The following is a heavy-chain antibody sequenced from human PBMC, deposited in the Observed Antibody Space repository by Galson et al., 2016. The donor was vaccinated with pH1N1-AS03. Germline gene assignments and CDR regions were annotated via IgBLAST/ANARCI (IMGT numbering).Heavy chain of an antibody. D-gene: IGHD4-17*01. V-gene: IGHV6-1*01. Sequence: CAISGDSVSSDSAAWNWIRQSPSRGLEWLGRTYYRSRWYNDYAPSLSSRVSFTADTSKNQFSLHLTSVTLEDSATYFCVRDFYGDVFGEWGRGTLVTVS. CDR1: GDSVSSDSAA. CDR2: TYYRSRWYN. CDR3: VRDFYGDVFGE. J-gene: IGHJ1*01.